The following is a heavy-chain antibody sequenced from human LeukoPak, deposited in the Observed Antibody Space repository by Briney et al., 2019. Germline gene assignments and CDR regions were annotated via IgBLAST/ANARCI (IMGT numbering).Heavy chain of an antibody. J-gene: IGHJ4*02. CDR1: GGSISSYY. CDR3: ARGFCSGGSCYSAIFDY. V-gene: IGHV4-59*01. CDR2: IYYSGST. Sequence: PSETLSLTCTVSGGSISSYYWSWVRQPPGKGLEWIGYIYYSGSTKYNPSLTSRGSISVATSKNQFSLKLSSVTAADTAVYYCARGFCSGGSCYSAIFDYWGQGTLVTVSS. D-gene: IGHD2-15*01.